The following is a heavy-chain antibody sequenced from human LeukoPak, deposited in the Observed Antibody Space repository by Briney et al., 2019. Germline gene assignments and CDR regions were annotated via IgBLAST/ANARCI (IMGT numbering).Heavy chain of an antibody. CDR3: AKDYGDFGDSSSYLDH. CDR2: IRHDGSRK. J-gene: IGHJ4*02. Sequence: GESLRLSCAASGFSFSSFGMHWVRQAPGKGLEWVTSIRHDGSRKHYTDSVKGRFTISRDNSKNTLYLQMNSLRDEDTAVYYCAKDYGDFGDSSSYLDHWGQGTLVTVSS. D-gene: IGHD4-17*01. V-gene: IGHV3-30*02. CDR1: GFSFSSFG.